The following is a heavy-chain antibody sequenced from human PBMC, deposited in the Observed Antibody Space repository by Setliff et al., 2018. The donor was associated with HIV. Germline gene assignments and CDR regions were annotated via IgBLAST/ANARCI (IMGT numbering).Heavy chain of an antibody. V-gene: IGHV1-69*13. CDR2: INPIFGTP. CDR3: ARRTDSSGWPFDS. CDR1: GGTFNIYS. J-gene: IGHJ4*02. D-gene: IGHD6-19*01. Sequence: SVKVSCKASGGTFNIYSIHWVRQAPGRGLEWMGGINPIFGTPHYGQRFQGRVTITADESTSTAYMELNGLKFDDTAVYYCARRTDSSGWPFDSWGRGTLVTVSS.